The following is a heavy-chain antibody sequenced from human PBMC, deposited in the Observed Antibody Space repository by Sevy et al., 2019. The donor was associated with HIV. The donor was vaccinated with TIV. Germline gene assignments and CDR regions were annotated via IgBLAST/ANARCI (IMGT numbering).Heavy chain of an antibody. CDR3: ARGQVAGNRRSYYYYYGMDV. CDR1: GFTFSSYS. Sequence: GGSLRLSCAASGFTFSSYSMNWVRQAPGKGLEWVSSISSSSSYIYYADSVKGRFTISRDNAKNSLYLQMNSLRAEDTAGYYCARGQVAGNRRSYYYYYGMDVWGQGTTVTVSS. V-gene: IGHV3-21*01. CDR2: ISSSSSYI. J-gene: IGHJ6*02. D-gene: IGHD6-19*01.